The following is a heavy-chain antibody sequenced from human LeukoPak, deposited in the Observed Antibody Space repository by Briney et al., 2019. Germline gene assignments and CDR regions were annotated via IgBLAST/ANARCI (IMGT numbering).Heavy chain of an antibody. CDR1: GYSFNMYW. V-gene: IGHV5-51*01. Sequence: VESLKISCKGSGYSFNMYWIGWVRQMPRKSLEWMGIIYPGDSDTRYSPSFQGQVTISADKSISTAYLQWSSLKASDTAMYYCARLELGAQAADYWGQGTLVTVSS. CDR2: IYPGDSDT. CDR3: ARLELGAQAADY. D-gene: IGHD1-26*01. J-gene: IGHJ4*02.